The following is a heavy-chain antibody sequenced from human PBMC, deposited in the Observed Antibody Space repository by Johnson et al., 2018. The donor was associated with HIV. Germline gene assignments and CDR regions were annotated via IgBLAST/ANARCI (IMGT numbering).Heavy chain of an antibody. CDR2: IYSGGST. J-gene: IGHJ3*02. CDR3: ARDLVSLEDAFDI. V-gene: IGHV3-66*01. Sequence: VQLVESGGGVLQPGRSLGLSCTASGFTFSDHYMSWVRQAPGKGLEWVSVIYSGGSTYYADSVKCRFTISRDNSKNTLYLQMNSLRAEDTAVYYCARDLVSLEDAFDIWGQGTMVTVSS. D-gene: IGHD3-16*02. CDR1: GFTFSDHY.